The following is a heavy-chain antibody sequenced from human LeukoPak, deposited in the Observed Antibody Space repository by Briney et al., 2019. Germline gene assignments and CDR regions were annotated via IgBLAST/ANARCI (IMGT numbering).Heavy chain of an antibody. V-gene: IGHV1-8*03. D-gene: IGHD3-16*01. CDR1: GYTFTSYD. Sequence: ASVKVSCKASGYTFTSYDINWVRQATGQGLEWMGWMNPNSGNTGYAQKFQGRVTITRNTSISTAYMELSSLRSEDTAVYYRAIHYDYVWGSYSSAFDYWGQGTLVTVSS. CDR2: MNPNSGNT. J-gene: IGHJ4*02. CDR3: AIHYDYVWGSYSSAFDY.